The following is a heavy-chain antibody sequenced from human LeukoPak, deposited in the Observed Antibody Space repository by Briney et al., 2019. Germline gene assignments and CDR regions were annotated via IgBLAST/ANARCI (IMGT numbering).Heavy chain of an antibody. CDR3: ARDSLRHDGRSWLATRGYAFDI. V-gene: IGHV1-8*01. Sequence: EASVKVSCKASGYTFTSYDINWVRQATGQGLEWMGWMNPNSGNTGYAQKFQGRVTMTRNTSISTAYMELSSLRSEDTAVYYCARDSLRHDGRSWLATRGYAFDIWGQGTMVTVSS. J-gene: IGHJ3*02. CDR2: MNPNSGNT. CDR1: GYTFTSYD. D-gene: IGHD6-19*01.